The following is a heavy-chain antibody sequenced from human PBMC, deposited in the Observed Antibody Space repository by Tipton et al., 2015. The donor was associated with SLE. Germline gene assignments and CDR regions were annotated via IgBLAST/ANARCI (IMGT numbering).Heavy chain of an antibody. V-gene: IGHV4-59*01. CDR2: VYFSGST. J-gene: IGHJ6*03. Sequence: TLSLTCTVSGGSISSYYWSWIRQSPGKGLEWIGYVYFSGSTNYNPSLESRVTISVDPSKNQFSLKLSSVTAADTAVYYCARDRGIAARPSYYYYYMDVWGKGTTVTVSS. CDR1: GGSISSYY. D-gene: IGHD6-6*01. CDR3: ARDRGIAARPSYYYYYMDV.